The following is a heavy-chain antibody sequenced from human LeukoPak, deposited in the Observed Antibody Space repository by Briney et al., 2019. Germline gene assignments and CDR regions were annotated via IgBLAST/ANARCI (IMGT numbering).Heavy chain of an antibody. Sequence: GGSLRLSCAASGFTGSNNYVSWVRQAPGMGLEWVSAIHSSGATCYADSVKGRFTISRDNAKNSLYLQMNSLRAEDTALYYCAKDWGPRRDGYNDGMDVWGQGTTVTVSS. CDR3: AKDWGPRRDGYNDGMDV. V-gene: IGHV3-53*05. CDR2: IHSSGAT. J-gene: IGHJ6*02. D-gene: IGHD5-24*01. CDR1: GFTGSNNY.